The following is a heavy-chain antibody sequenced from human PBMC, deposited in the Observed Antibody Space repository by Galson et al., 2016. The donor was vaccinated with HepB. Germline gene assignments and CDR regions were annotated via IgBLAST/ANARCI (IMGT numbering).Heavy chain of an antibody. CDR1: GFTFSSYP. CDR2: ISFDGRIA. J-gene: IGHJ4*02. D-gene: IGHD2/OR15-2a*01. CDR3: ARDPVRGSPDYLDH. Sequence: SLRLSCAASGFTFSSYPMHWVRQAPGKGLEWVAVISFDGRIALYAGSVRGRFTISRDSSKNTLYLQMKSLRPEDTAVYYCARDPVRGSPDYLDHWGRGTLVTVSS. V-gene: IGHV3-30*04.